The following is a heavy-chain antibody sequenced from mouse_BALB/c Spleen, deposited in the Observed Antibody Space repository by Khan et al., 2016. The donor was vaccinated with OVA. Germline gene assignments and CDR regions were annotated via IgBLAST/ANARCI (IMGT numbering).Heavy chain of an antibody. CDR2: ISSGGDYT. J-gene: IGHJ3*01. CDR3: ASHLTGSFAY. Sequence: EVELVESGGDLVKPGGSLKLSCAASGFMFSSYSMSWVRQTPDKRLEWVATISSGGDYTYYPDSVKGRFTISRDDAKNTLYLQMSSLKSEDTAMYYCASHLTGSFAYWGQGTLVTVSA. CDR1: GFMFSSYS. V-gene: IGHV5-6*01. D-gene: IGHD4-1*01.